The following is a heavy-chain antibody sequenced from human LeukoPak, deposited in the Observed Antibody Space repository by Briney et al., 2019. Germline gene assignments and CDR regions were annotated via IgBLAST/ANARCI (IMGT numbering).Heavy chain of an antibody. V-gene: IGHV3-23*01. J-gene: IGHJ4*02. CDR3: AKDPVAGSGWYGRGYLDY. CDR2: ISGSGGDT. CDR1: GFTFRSYA. D-gene: IGHD6-13*01. Sequence: PGGSLRLSCAASGFTFRSYALSWVRQAPGKGLEWVSAISGSGGDTYYADSVKGRFTISRDNSKNRLYLQMNSLRAEDAAVYYCAKDPVAGSGWYGRGYLDYWGQGTLVTVSS.